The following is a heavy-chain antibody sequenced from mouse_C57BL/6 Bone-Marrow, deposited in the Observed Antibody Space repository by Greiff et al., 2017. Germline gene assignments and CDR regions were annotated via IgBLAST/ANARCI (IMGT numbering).Heavy chain of an antibody. Sequence: ESGGGLVKPGGSLKLSCAASGFTFSDYGMHWVRPAPEKGLEWVAYISSGSSTIYYADTVKGRFTISRDNAKNTLFLQMTRLRSEDTAMYYCARGGGSSHWYFDVWGTGTTVTVSS. J-gene: IGHJ1*03. CDR1: GFTFSDYG. V-gene: IGHV5-17*01. CDR3: ARGGGSSHWYFDV. D-gene: IGHD1-1*01. CDR2: ISSGSSTI.